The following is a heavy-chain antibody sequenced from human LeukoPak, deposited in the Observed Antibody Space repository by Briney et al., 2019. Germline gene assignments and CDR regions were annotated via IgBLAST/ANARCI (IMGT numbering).Heavy chain of an antibody. CDR1: GGSISSDY. J-gene: IGHJ4*02. CDR3: ARGLYRYGRSTFDY. CDR2: ISYSGRT. V-gene: IGHV4-59*08. D-gene: IGHD2-2*02. Sequence: SETLSPTCTVSGGSISSDYWSWIRQPPGKGLEWIGYISYSGRTYYNPSLRSRVTISVDTSKNHFSLKLSSVTAADTAVYYCARGLYRYGRSTFDYWGQGTLVTVSS.